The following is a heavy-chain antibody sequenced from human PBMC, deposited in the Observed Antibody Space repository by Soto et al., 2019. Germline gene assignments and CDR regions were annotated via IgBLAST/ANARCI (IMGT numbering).Heavy chain of an antibody. D-gene: IGHD3-16*02. Sequence: GGSLRLSCVTSGFTFSRNTMNWVRQAPGKGLEWVASITSSGSYVYYADSVKGRFSASRDNAKNSLSLQMDRLRPDDTAIYFFVKDEGIESMDVWAQGTMVTVFS. V-gene: IGHV3-21*01. CDR2: ITSSGSYV. CDR1: GFTFSRNT. J-gene: IGHJ6*02. CDR3: VKDEGIESMDV.